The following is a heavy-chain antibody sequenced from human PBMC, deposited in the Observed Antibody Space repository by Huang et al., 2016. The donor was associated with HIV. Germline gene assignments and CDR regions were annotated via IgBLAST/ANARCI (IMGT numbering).Heavy chain of an antibody. Sequence: QVQLQESGPGLVKPSETLSLACSVSGGSISSDTYYWGWIRQPPGEGLEWIGSIFYSVTTYYNPSRESRVTISVDTSKNRFSLRLTSVTAADTAIYYCARHREGIGGAGRWVWFDPWGQGTRVIVSS. CDR1: GGSISSDTYY. J-gene: IGHJ5*02. V-gene: IGHV4-39*01. CDR3: ARHREGIGGAGRWVWFDP. CDR2: IFYSVTT. D-gene: IGHD6-13*01.